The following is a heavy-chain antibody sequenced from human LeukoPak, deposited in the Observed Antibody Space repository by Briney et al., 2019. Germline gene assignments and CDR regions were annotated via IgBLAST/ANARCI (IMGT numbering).Heavy chain of an antibody. J-gene: IGHJ4*02. D-gene: IGHD1-1*01. CDR3: ARVRNGARFFDY. V-gene: IGHV4-59*01. Sequence: TSETLSLTCTVSGGSISSYYWSWIRQPPGKGLEWIGYIYYSGSTNYNPSLKSRVTISVDTSKNQFSLKLSFVTAADTAVYFCARVRNGARFFDYWGQGTLVTVSS. CDR1: GGSISSYY. CDR2: IYYSGST.